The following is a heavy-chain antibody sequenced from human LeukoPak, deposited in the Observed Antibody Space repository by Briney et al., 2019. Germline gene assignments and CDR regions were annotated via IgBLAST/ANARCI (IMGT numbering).Heavy chain of an antibody. CDR3: ARGFTMIVALDAFDI. CDR1: GGSISSGGYY. D-gene: IGHD3-22*01. Sequence: PSETPSLTCTVSGGSISSGGYYWSWIRQHPGKGVEWIGYIYYSGSTYYNPSLKSRVTISVDTSKNQFSLKLSSVTAADTAVYYCARGFTMIVALDAFDIWGQGTMVTVSS. CDR2: IYYSGST. J-gene: IGHJ3*02. V-gene: IGHV4-31*03.